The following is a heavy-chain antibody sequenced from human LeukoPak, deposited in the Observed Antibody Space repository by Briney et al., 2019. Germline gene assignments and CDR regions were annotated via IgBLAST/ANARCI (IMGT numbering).Heavy chain of an antibody. D-gene: IGHD6-13*01. V-gene: IGHV4-34*01. CDR1: GGSFSGYY. Sequence: PSETLSLTCAVYGGSFSGYYWSWIRQPPGKGLEWIGEINHSGSTNYNPSPKSRVTISVDTSKNQFSLKLSSVTAADTAVYYCARGGVAIAAAGFFDYWGQGTLVTVSS. CDR3: ARGGVAIAAAGFFDY. J-gene: IGHJ4*02. CDR2: INHSGST.